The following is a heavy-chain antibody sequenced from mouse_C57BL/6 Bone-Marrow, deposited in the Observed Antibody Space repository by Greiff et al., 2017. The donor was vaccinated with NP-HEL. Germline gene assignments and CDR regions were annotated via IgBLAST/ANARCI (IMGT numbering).Heavy chain of an antibody. CDR1: GFTFSDYG. J-gene: IGHJ4*01. D-gene: IGHD1-1*01. V-gene: IGHV5-17*01. Sequence: EVNLVESGGGLVKPGGSLKLSCAASGFTFSDYGMHWVRQAPEKGLEWVAYISSGSSTIYYADTVKGRFTISRDNAKNTLFLQMTSLRSEDTAMYYCARTYYDGSSYYAMDYWGQGTSVTVSS. CDR2: ISSGSSTI. CDR3: ARTYYDGSSYYAMDY.